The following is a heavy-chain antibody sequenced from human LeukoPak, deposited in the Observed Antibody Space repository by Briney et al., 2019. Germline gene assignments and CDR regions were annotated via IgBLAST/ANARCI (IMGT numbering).Heavy chain of an antibody. CDR1: GFTITNSW. CDR3: AREADNGDYPMNS. V-gene: IGHV3-74*01. Sequence: GGSLRLSCAASGFTITNSWMHWVRQAPGKGLVWVSRISSGGSSLDYADSVKGRFTISRDIAKNTLYPQMSSLRPEDTAVYYCAREADNGDYPMNSWGHGTLVSVSS. J-gene: IGHJ5*01. CDR2: ISSGGSSL. D-gene: IGHD4-17*01.